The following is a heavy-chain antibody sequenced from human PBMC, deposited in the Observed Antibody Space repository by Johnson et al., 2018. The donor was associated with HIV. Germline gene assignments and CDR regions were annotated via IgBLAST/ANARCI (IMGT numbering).Heavy chain of an antibody. CDR1: GFTFSNYA. V-gene: IGHV3-30-3*01. D-gene: IGHD4/OR15-4a*01. CDR3: AKGRNTYGADVFDI. J-gene: IGHJ3*02. Sequence: VQLVESGGGVVQPGTSLRLSCAASGFTFSNYAVHWVRQAPGKGLEWVAVISYDGSNKYYADSVKGRFTISRDNSKNTLYLQMNSLRVEDTAVYYCAKGRNTYGADVFDIWGLGTMVTVSS. CDR2: ISYDGSNK.